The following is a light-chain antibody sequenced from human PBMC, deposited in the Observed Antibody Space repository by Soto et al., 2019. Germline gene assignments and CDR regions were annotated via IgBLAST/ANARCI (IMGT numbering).Light chain of an antibody. Sequence: QSVLTQPASVSGSPGQSITISCTGTSSDVGGYNYVSWYQQHPGKAPKLMIYEVSNRPSGVSNRFSGSKSGNTASLTISGLQAEDEADYYCSSYTSSSTLWVFGGGTKLIVL. CDR1: SSDVGGYNY. V-gene: IGLV2-14*01. CDR2: EVS. CDR3: SSYTSSSTLWV. J-gene: IGLJ3*02.